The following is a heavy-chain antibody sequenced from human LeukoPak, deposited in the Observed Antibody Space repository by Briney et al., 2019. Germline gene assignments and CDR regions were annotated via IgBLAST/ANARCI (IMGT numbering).Heavy chain of an antibody. Sequence: PGRSLRLSCAASGFTFSSYAMHWVRQAPGKGLEWVAVISYDGSNKYYADSVKGRFTISRDNSKNTLYLQMSSLRAEDTAVYYCARGAAAGRSVFDYWGQGTLVTVSS. V-gene: IGHV3-30*04. CDR3: ARGAAAGRSVFDY. CDR2: ISYDGSNK. CDR1: GFTFSSYA. J-gene: IGHJ4*02. D-gene: IGHD6-13*01.